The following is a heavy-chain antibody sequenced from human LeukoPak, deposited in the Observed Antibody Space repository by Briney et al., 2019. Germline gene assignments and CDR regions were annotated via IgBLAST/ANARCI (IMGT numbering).Heavy chain of an antibody. CDR1: GGTFISYA. J-gene: IGHJ6*02. CDR3: ARDFSWTGDYYYYGMDV. D-gene: IGHD3/OR15-3a*01. CDR2: IIPILGIA. Sequence: GASVKVSCKASGGTFISYAISWVRQAPGQGLEWMGRIIPILGIANYAQKFQGRVTITADKSTSTAYMELSSLRSEDTAVYYCARDFSWTGDYYYYGMDVWGHGTTVTVSS. V-gene: IGHV1-69*04.